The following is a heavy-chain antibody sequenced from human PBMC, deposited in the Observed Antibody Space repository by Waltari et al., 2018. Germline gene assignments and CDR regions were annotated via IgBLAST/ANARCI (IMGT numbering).Heavy chain of an antibody. V-gene: IGHV4-38-2*01. CDR3: ARHESAHYGGFDS. CDR1: GDSITRASY. J-gene: IGHJ4*02. Sequence: QVQLQESGPGLVKPSETLSLTCAVSGDSITRASYCGWIRQPPGKGLEWIGYVYHFGSSSYNPSLKSRVTMSVDTSKRQFSLNLSSVTAADTAVYYCARHESAHYGGFDSWGRGTLVTVSA. D-gene: IGHD4-17*01. CDR2: VYHFGSS.